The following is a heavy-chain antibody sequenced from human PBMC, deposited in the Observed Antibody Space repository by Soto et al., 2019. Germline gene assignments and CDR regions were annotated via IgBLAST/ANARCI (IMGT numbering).Heavy chain of an antibody. CDR1: GGSFSGYY. J-gene: IGHJ5*02. CDR3: ASRMVRGVIMKRGWFDP. Sequence: QVQLQQWGAGLLKPSETLSLTCAVYGGSFSGYYWSWIRQPPGKGLAWIGEINHSGSTNYNPSLKSRVTISVDTSKNQFSLKLSSVTAADTAVYYCASRMVRGVIMKRGWFDPWGQGTLVTVSS. CDR2: INHSGST. D-gene: IGHD3-10*01. V-gene: IGHV4-34*01.